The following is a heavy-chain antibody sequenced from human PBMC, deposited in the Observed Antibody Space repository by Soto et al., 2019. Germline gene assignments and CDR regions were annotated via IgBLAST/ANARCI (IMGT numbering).Heavy chain of an antibody. Sequence: SETLSLTCTVSGGSISSYYWSWIRQPPGKGLEWIGYIYYSGSTNYNPSLKSRVTISVDTSKNQFSLKLSSVTAADTAVYYCARLYLVAGITYHDYWGQGTLVTVSS. V-gene: IGHV4-59*08. J-gene: IGHJ4*02. CDR1: GGSISSYY. D-gene: IGHD6-19*01. CDR2: IYYSGST. CDR3: ARLYLVAGITYHDY.